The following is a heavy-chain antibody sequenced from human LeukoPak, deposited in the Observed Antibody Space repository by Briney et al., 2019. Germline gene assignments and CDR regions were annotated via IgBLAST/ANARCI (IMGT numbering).Heavy chain of an antibody. V-gene: IGHV1-18*01. Sequence: RASVKVSCKASGYTFTSYGISWVRQAPGQGLEWMGWISAYNGNTNYAQKLQGRVTMTIDTSTSTAYMELRSLRPDDTAVYYCARGGIAGSYLGFDYWGQGTLVTVSS. J-gene: IGHJ4*02. CDR1: GYTFTSYG. CDR3: ARGGIAGSYLGFDY. D-gene: IGHD1-26*01. CDR2: ISAYNGNT.